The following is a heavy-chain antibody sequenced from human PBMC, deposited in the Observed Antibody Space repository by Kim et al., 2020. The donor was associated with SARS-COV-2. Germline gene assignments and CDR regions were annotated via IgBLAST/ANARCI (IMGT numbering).Heavy chain of an antibody. J-gene: IGHJ4*02. Sequence: SETLSLTCAVYGGSFSGYYWSWIRQPPGKGLEWIGEINHSGSTNYNPSLKSRVTISVDTSKNQFSLKLSSVTAADTAVYYCARRDSSSWYTSSGWPRQPFPFDYWGQGTLVTVSS. D-gene: IGHD6-13*01. CDR1: GGSFSGYY. V-gene: IGHV4-34*01. CDR2: INHSGST. CDR3: ARRDSSSWYTSSGWPRQPFPFDY.